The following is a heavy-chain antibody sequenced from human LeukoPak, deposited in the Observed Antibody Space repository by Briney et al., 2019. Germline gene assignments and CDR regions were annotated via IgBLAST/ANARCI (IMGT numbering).Heavy chain of an antibody. CDR3: ARDLAWEFEQWLVEPNAVPPPGYYFDY. J-gene: IGHJ4*02. Sequence: GASVKVSCKASGYTFTGYYMHWVRQAPGQGLEWMGWINPNSGGTNYAQKFQGRVTMTRDTSISTAYMELSRLRSDDTAVYYCARDLAWEFEQWLVEPNAVPPPGYYFDYWGQGTLVTVSS. D-gene: IGHD6-19*01. CDR1: GYTFTGYY. V-gene: IGHV1-2*02. CDR2: INPNSGGT.